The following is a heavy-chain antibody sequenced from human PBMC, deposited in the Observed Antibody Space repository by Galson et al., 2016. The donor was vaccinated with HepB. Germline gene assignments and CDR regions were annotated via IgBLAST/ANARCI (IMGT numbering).Heavy chain of an antibody. V-gene: IGHV3-66*04. CDR3: ASHPVAGQH. CDR2: IYSGGNA. Sequence: SLRVSCAVSGFTVSNNYMSWVRQAPGKGLEGVSVIYSGGNAYYADSVRGRFTISRDSSKNTLYLQMSSLRVEDTAVYHCASHPVAGQHWGQGTQVTVSS. J-gene: IGHJ1*01. CDR1: GFTVSNNY. D-gene: IGHD6-19*01.